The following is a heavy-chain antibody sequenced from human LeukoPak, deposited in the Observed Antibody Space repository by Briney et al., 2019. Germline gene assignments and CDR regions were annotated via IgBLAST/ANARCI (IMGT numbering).Heavy chain of an antibody. Sequence: GGSLRLSCAASGFTVNSMYMNWVRQAPGKGLAWVSYISSSGSTIYYADSVKGRFTISRDNAKNSLYLQMNSLRAEDTAVYYCAREASPYYDSSGYLHPWGQGTLVTVSS. CDR3: AREASPYYDSSGYLHP. CDR1: GFTVNSMY. V-gene: IGHV3-48*03. CDR2: ISSSGSTI. D-gene: IGHD3-22*01. J-gene: IGHJ5*02.